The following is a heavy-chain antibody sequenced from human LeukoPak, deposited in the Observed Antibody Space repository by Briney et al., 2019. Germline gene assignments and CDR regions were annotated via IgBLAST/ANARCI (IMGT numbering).Heavy chain of an antibody. CDR1: GLTFSGDA. J-gene: IGHJ5*02. D-gene: IGHD1-1*01. CDR3: EKNNSCRTGTTSWFDP. V-gene: IGHV3-23*01. Sequence: PGGSLRLSCAASGLTFSGDAMRWARQAPGKGLEWVSTISGSGGITYYADSVKGRFTISRDNSKNTLYLQMNSLRAEDTDVFYCEKNNSCRTGTTSWFDPWGQGTLVTVSS. CDR2: ISGSGGIT.